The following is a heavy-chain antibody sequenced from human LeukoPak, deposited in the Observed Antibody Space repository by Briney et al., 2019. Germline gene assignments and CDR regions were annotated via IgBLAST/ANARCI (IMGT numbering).Heavy chain of an antibody. Sequence: GGSLRLSCAASGFTFNGYWMSWVRQAPGKGLEWVSAISGSGGSTYYADSVKGRFTISRDNSKNTLYLQMNSLRAEDTAVYYCAKGVPSTYYYDSSGYYLDYWGQGTLVTVSS. CDR2: ISGSGGST. V-gene: IGHV3-23*01. CDR1: GFTFNGYW. J-gene: IGHJ4*02. CDR3: AKGVPSTYYYDSSGYYLDY. D-gene: IGHD3-22*01.